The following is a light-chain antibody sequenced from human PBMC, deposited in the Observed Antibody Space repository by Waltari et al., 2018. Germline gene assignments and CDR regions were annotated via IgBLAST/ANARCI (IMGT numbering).Light chain of an antibody. V-gene: IGKV3-15*01. Sequence: EIVMMQSPAALSVSPGERATLSCRASQSVSNNLAWYQHKPGQPPRLLISGASTRATGVPGRFSGSGSGTEFTLTISSLQSEDSAIYFCQQYNTWPPSTFGQGTKLEIK. CDR3: QQYNTWPPST. CDR2: GAS. J-gene: IGKJ2*02. CDR1: QSVSNN.